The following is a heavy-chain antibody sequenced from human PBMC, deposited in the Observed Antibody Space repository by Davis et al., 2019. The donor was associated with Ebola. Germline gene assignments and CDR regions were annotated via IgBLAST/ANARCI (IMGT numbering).Heavy chain of an antibody. CDR1: GYSFTSYW. Sequence: GESLKISCKGSGYSFTSYWIGWVRQMPGKGLEWMGIIYTGDSDTRYSPSFRGQVTISADKSIKTAFLQWSSLKASDTAMYYCARRTVANPYFFDYWGQGTLVTVSS. D-gene: IGHD4-23*01. CDR2: IYTGDSDT. CDR3: ARRTVANPYFFDY. V-gene: IGHV5-51*01. J-gene: IGHJ4*02.